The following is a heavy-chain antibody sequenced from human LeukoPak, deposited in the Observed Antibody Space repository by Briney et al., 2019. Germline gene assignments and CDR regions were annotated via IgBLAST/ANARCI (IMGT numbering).Heavy chain of an antibody. CDR1: GFTFSSYG. Sequence: GGSLRLSCAASGFTFSSYGMHWVRQAPGKGLEWVAVIWYDGSNKYYADSMKGRFAISRDNSKNTLYLQMNSLRAEDTAVYYCAKEITMIPKLGFDYWGQGTLVTVSS. CDR2: IWYDGSNK. CDR3: AKEITMIPKLGFDY. D-gene: IGHD3-22*01. V-gene: IGHV3-33*06. J-gene: IGHJ4*02.